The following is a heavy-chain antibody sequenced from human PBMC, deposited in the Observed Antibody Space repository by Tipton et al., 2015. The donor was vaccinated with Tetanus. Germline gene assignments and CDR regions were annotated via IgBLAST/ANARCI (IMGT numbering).Heavy chain of an antibody. D-gene: IGHD3-16*02. CDR1: GFVFSDDA. J-gene: IGHJ6*03. CDR3: ARRYNYYYMDV. V-gene: IGHV3-23*01. CDR2: ISGSGGTT. Sequence: GSLRLSCVASGFVFSDDAINWVRQAPGKGLEWVSRISGSGGTTYYADSVKGRFTVSRDNSKNMLYLQMTSLRAEDTAVYFCARRYNYYYMDVWGKGTTVTVSS.